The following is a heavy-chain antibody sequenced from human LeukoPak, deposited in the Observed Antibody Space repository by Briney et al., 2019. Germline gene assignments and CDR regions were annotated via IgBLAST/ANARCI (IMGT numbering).Heavy chain of an antibody. V-gene: IGHV5-51*01. D-gene: IGHD6-13*01. CDR3: ARQHSSSWYYFDY. CDR1: GYSFTSYW. Sequence: GESLKISCKGSGYSFTSYWIGWVRQMPGKGLEWMGIIHPGDSDTRYSPSFQGQVTISADKSISTAYLQWSSLKASDTAMYYCARQHSSSWYYFDYWGQGTLVTVSS. CDR2: IHPGDSDT. J-gene: IGHJ4*02.